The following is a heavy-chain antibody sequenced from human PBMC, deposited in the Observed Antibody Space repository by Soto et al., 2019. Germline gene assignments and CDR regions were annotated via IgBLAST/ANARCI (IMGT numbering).Heavy chain of an antibody. CDR1: GDSISRGGYS. Sequence: PSETLSLTCAVSGDSISRGGYSWTLIRQPPGKALEWIGNIYDSGSTSYNPSLKSRVTMSVDTSKNQFSLRLTSVTAADTAVYFCARGSSSYYDYGMDVWGQGTTVTVSS. J-gene: IGHJ6*02. CDR2: IYDSGST. D-gene: IGHD6-6*01. V-gene: IGHV4-30-2*01. CDR3: ARGSSSYYDYGMDV.